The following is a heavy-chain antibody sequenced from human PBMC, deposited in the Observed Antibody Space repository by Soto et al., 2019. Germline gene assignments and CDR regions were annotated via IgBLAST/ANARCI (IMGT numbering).Heavy chain of an antibody. Sequence: ASVKVSCKASVYTFTSYDINWVRQATGQGLEWMGWMNPNSGNTGYAQKFQGRVTMTRNTSISTAYMELSSLRSEDTAVYYCARGDITIFGVVTPFDYWGQGTLVTVPQ. V-gene: IGHV1-8*01. D-gene: IGHD3-3*01. J-gene: IGHJ4*02. CDR1: VYTFTSYD. CDR3: ARGDITIFGVVTPFDY. CDR2: MNPNSGNT.